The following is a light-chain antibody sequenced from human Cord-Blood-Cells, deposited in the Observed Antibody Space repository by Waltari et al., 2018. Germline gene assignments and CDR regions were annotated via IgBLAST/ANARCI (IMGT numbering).Light chain of an antibody. Sequence: IQMTQSPSSLSASVGDRVTITCRASQSISSYLNWYQQKPVKAPKLLIYAASSLQSGVPSRFSGSGSGTDFTLTISILQPEDFATYYCQQSYSTPLTFGGGTKVEIK. V-gene: IGKV1-39*01. CDR3: QQSYSTPLT. CDR2: AAS. CDR1: QSISSY. J-gene: IGKJ4*01.